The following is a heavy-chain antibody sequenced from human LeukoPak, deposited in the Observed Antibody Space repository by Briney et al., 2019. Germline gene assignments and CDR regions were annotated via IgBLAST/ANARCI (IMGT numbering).Heavy chain of an antibody. V-gene: IGHV3-30*18. CDR2: ISYDGSNK. CDR3: AKDGYGDYDPPDS. J-gene: IGHJ4*02. D-gene: IGHD4-17*01. Sequence: GGSLRLSCAASGFTFSSYGMHWVCHALGTVLVQAAVISYDGSNKYYADSVKGRFTISRDNSKNTLYLQMNSLRAEDTAVYYCAKDGYGDYDPPDSWGQGPLVTASS. CDR1: GFTFSSYG.